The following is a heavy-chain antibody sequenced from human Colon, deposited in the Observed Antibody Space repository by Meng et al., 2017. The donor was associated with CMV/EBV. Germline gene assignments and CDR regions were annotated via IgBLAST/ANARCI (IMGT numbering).Heavy chain of an antibody. Sequence: SCKASGYTFSKSYIYWVRQAPGQGPEWMGIINPTGDSTTLAQKFQGRVTVTRDTSTNTVYMELSSLRSDDTAIYYCARDNSHWSKDFWGQGTLVTGSS. CDR2: INPTGDST. V-gene: IGHV1-46*01. D-gene: IGHD4-11*01. J-gene: IGHJ4*02. CDR3: ARDNSHWSKDF. CDR1: GYTFSKSY.